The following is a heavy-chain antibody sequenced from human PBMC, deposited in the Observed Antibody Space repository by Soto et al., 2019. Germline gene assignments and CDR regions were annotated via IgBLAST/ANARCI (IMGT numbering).Heavy chain of an antibody. CDR2: IIPIFGTA. D-gene: IGHD3-10*01. CDR1: GGTFSSYA. J-gene: IGHJ6*02. V-gene: IGHV1-69*13. CDR3: ARDLYYYGSGSYYNRDYYYYGMDG. Sequence: SVKVSCKASGGTFSSYAISWVRQAPGQGLEWMGGIIPIFGTANYAQKFQGRVTITADESTSTAYMELSSLRSEDTAVYYCARDLYYYGSGSYYNRDYYYYGMDGWGQGTTVTVSS.